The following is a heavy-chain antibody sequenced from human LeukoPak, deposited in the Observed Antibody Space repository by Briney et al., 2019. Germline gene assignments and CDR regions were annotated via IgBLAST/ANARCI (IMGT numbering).Heavy chain of an antibody. Sequence: PGGSLRLSCAASGLTFSSYWISWVRQAPGKGLGWVANIKQDGSEKYYVDSVKGRFTISRDNAKNALYLQINSQRAEDTAVYYCARDTSPDQLLPFDYWGQGTLVTVSS. D-gene: IGHD2-2*01. V-gene: IGHV3-7*01. CDR3: ARDTSPDQLLPFDY. CDR2: IKQDGSEK. CDR1: GLTFSSYW. J-gene: IGHJ4*02.